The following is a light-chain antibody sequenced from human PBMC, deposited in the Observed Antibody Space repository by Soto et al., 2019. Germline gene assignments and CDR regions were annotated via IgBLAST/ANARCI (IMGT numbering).Light chain of an antibody. CDR2: RDT. CDR3: QAWDSNISV. Sequence: SYELTQPPSVSVSPGQTDIITCSGNKLGNKYASWYQQKPGQPPVLVIYRDTKRPSGIPERFSGSNSGNTATLTISGTQAMDEADYYCQAWDSNISVFGGGTKLTVL. J-gene: IGLJ3*02. CDR1: KLGNKY. V-gene: IGLV3-1*01.